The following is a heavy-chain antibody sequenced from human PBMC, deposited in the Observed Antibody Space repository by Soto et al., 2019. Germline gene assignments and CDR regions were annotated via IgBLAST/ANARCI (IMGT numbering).Heavy chain of an antibody. CDR2: INPSGGST. D-gene: IGHD3-22*01. J-gene: IGHJ6*02. V-gene: IGHV1-46*01. Sequence: ASVKVSCKASGYTFTSYYMHWVRQAPGQGLEWMGIINPSGGSTSYAQKFQGRVTMTRDTSTSTVYMELSSLRSEDTAVYYCARDYYVSSGYSPLYYYYGMDVWGQGTTVTVSS. CDR3: ARDYYVSSGYSPLYYYYGMDV. CDR1: GYTFTSYY.